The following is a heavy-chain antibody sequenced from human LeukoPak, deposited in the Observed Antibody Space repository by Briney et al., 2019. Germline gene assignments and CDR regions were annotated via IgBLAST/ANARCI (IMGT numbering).Heavy chain of an antibody. D-gene: IGHD5-18*01. CDR1: GGSISSYY. CDR2: ISYSGNT. J-gene: IGHJ6*03. CDR3: ARVIQRIGGYYYYMDV. V-gene: IGHV4-59*01. Sequence: SETLSLTCTVSGGSISSYYWSWIRQPPVRGLEWIGYISYSGNTNYNPSLKSRVTISVDTSKNQFSLKLSSATAADTAVYYCARVIQRIGGYYYYMDVWGKGTTVTVSS.